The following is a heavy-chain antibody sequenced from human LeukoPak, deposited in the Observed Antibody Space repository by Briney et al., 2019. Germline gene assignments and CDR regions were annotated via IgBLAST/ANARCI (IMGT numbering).Heavy chain of an antibody. CDR2: IYYSGST. D-gene: IGHD3-3*01. V-gene: IGHV4-39*01. CDR3: ARHLLEWTRNWFDP. Sequence: SETLSLTCTVSGGSISSSSYYWGWIRQPPGKGLEWIGSIYYSGSTYCNPSLKSRVTISVDTSKNQFSLKLSSVTAADTAVYYCARHLLEWTRNWFDPWGQGTLVTVSS. J-gene: IGHJ5*02. CDR1: GGSISSSSYY.